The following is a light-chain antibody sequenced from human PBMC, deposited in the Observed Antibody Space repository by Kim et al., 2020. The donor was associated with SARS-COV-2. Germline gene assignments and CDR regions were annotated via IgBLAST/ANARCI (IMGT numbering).Light chain of an antibody. CDR2: SNN. CDR3: AAWDDSLSGVV. CDR1: SSNIGSNY. J-gene: IGLJ2*01. V-gene: IGLV1-47*02. Sequence: GQRVTIACSGSSSNIGSNYVYWYQQHPGPAPKLLIFSNNQRPSGVPDRFSGSKSGTSASLAISGLRSEDEADYYCAAWDDSLSGVVFGGGTKLTVL.